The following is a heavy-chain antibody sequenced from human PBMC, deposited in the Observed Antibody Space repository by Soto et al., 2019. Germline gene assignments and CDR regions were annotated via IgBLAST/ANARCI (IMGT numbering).Heavy chain of an antibody. CDR1: GGTFISYA. V-gene: IGHV1-69*01. Sequence: QVQLVQSGAEVKKPGSSVKVSCKASGGTFISYAISWVRQAPGQGLEWMGGIIHIFGTANYAQKFQGRVTITADESTSTAYMELSSLRSEDTAVYYCERFEGSKYYYYYGMDVWGQGTTVTVSS. CDR3: ERFEGSKYYYYYGMDV. J-gene: IGHJ6*02. D-gene: IGHD3-10*01. CDR2: IIHIFGTA.